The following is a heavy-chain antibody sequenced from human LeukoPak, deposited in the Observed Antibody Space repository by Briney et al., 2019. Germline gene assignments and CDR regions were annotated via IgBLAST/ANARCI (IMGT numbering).Heavy chain of an antibody. D-gene: IGHD7-27*01. V-gene: IGHV3-33*06. CDR1: GFSFSSYG. J-gene: IGHJ4*02. Sequence: GGSLRLSCAASGFSFSSYGTHWVRQAPGKGLEWVAIIWYDDSNKYYADSVKGRFTVSRDNSKNTLFLQMNSLRAEDTAVYYCAKDGGLWVSAHWGDSWGRGTLVTVSS. CDR2: IWYDDSNK. CDR3: AKDGGLWVSAHWGDS.